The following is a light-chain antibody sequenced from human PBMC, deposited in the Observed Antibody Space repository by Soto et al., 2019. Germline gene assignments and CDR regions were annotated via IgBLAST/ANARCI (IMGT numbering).Light chain of an antibody. CDR1: QTIGSW. Sequence: DIQMTQSPSTLSASVGDRVTVTCRASQTIGSWLAWYQQKPGRAPKLLIFDASSLESGVPSRFSGNGSGTEFTLTVSGLQPDDFASYYCQQYNSYLGRCGQGPKVDIK. CDR2: DAS. V-gene: IGKV1-5*01. CDR3: QQYNSYLGR. J-gene: IGKJ1*01.